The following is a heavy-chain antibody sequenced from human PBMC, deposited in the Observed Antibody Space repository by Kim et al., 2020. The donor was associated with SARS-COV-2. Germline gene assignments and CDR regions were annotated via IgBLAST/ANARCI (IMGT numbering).Heavy chain of an antibody. D-gene: IGHD6-19*01. CDR3: ASSYSSGWYYFDY. J-gene: IGHJ4*02. V-gene: IGHV3-21*01. Sequence: YADSGKGRFTTSRENAKNALSMQMNSLGAEDTAVYYCASSYSSGWYYFDYWGQGTLVTVSS.